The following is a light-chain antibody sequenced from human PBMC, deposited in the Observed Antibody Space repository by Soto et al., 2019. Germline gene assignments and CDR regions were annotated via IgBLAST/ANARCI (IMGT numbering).Light chain of an antibody. CDR2: EGS. Sequence: QSALTQPASVSGSLGQSVTISCSGTSGDIGSHKLVSWYQQHPGKAPKLIIFEGSDRPSGVSDRFSGSKSGNTASLTISGLQAEDEAYYYCSSYTTSASFILFGGGTKLTVL. CDR3: SSYTTSASFIL. J-gene: IGLJ2*01. CDR1: SGDIGSHKL. V-gene: IGLV2-14*02.